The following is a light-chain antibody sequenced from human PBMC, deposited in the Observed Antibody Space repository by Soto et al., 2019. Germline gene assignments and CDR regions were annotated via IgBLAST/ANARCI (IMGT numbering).Light chain of an antibody. CDR1: QSVGSH. CDR2: DAS. V-gene: IGKV3-11*01. CDR3: QHRTNWPPVT. J-gene: IGKJ5*01. Sequence: EIVLTQSPATLSLSPGERVALSCRASQSVGSHLAWYQQKPVQAPRLLIYDASSRATGIPARFSGSGSGTDFTLTISSLESEDFAVYYCQHRTNWPPVTFGQGTRLDVK.